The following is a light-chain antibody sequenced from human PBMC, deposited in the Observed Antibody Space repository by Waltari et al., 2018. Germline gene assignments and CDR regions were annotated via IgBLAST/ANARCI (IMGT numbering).Light chain of an antibody. Sequence: QSALTQPASVSGSPGQSITITCTGTSSDVGRYNLVSRYPQHPGKAPKRMIYEGSMRPSGVSKRFAGSKSGNTASMTISGLQAEDEADYYCCSYAGSSNVVFGGGTKLTVL. CDR1: SSDVGRYNL. CDR2: EGS. J-gene: IGLJ2*01. CDR3: CSYAGSSNVV. V-gene: IGLV2-23*01.